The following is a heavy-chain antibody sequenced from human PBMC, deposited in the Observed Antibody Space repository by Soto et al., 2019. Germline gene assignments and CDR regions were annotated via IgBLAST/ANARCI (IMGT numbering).Heavy chain of an antibody. CDR3: AREPAYDSSGAFFDY. Sequence: NLSLTCTVSGGSISSYYWSWIRQPPGKGLEWIGYIYYSGSTNYNPSLKSRVTISVDTSKNQFSLKLSSVTAADTAVYYCAREPAYDSSGAFFDYWGQGTLVTVSS. D-gene: IGHD3-22*01. V-gene: IGHV4-59*01. J-gene: IGHJ4*02. CDR2: IYYSGST. CDR1: GGSISSYY.